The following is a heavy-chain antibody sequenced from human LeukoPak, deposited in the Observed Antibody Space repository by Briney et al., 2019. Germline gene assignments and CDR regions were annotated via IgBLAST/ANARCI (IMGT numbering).Heavy chain of an antibody. CDR3: ARVRANYDILTGHFDY. CDR1: GGTFSSYA. Sequence: ASVKVSCKASGGTFSSYAISWVRQAPGQGLEWIGGIIPIFGTANYAQKFQGRVTITADKSTSTAYMELSSLRSEDTAVYYCARVRANYDILTGHFDYWGQGTLVTVSS. V-gene: IGHV1-69*06. J-gene: IGHJ4*02. D-gene: IGHD3-9*01. CDR2: IIPIFGTA.